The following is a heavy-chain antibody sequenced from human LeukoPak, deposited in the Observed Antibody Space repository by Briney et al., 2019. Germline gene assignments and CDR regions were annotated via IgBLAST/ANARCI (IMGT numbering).Heavy chain of an antibody. D-gene: IGHD1-26*01. CDR1: GVSISSYF. Sequence: PSETLSLTCTVSGVSISSYFWSWIRQPPGKGLEWIAYIYNSGSTNYNPSLRSRVTIPVGTSKNQFSLRLSSVTAADTAVYYCAREVRVSGYFEYWGQGTLVTVSS. V-gene: IGHV4-59*01. J-gene: IGHJ4*02. CDR3: AREVRVSGYFEY. CDR2: IYNSGST.